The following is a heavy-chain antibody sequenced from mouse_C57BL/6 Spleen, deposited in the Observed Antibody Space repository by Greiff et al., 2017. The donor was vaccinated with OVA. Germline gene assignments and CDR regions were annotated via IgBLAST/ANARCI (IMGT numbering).Heavy chain of an antibody. CDR1: GFNIKDDY. D-gene: IGHD2-5*01. J-gene: IGHJ3*01. CDR3: TTGNYSNFYVFAY. CDR2: IDPENGDT. V-gene: IGHV14-4*01. Sequence: EVQLQQSGAELVRPGASVKLSCTASGFNIKDDYMHWVKQRPEQGLEWIGWIDPENGDTEYASKFQGKATITADTSSNTAYLQLSSLTSEDTAVYYCTTGNYSNFYVFAYWGQGTLVTVSA.